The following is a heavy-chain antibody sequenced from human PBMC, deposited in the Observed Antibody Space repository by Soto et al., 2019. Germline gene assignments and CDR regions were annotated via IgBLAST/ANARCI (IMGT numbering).Heavy chain of an antibody. V-gene: IGHV3-23*01. D-gene: IGHD6-19*01. J-gene: IGHJ6*02. CDR3: AKLSGIYSSGWAYYYYGMYV. CDR2: ISGRGGST. CDR1: GFTFSSYA. Sequence: EVQLLESGGGLVQPGGSLRLSCAASGFTFSSYAMSWVRQAQGQGLEWVSAISGRGGSTYYADSVRGRFTISRDNYKNSLYLQMNSLRAEDTALYYCAKLSGIYSSGWAYYYYGMYVWGQGTTVTVSS.